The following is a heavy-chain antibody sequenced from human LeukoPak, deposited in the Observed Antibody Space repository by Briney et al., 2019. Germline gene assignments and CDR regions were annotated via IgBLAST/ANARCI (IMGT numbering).Heavy chain of an antibody. D-gene: IGHD6-19*01. Sequence: ASVKVSCKASGYTFTSYYMHWVRQAPGQGLEWMGIINPSGGSTTYAQKFQGRVTMTRDTSTSTVYMELSSLRYEDTAIYYCARVGAKDSSGLDYWGQGTLVTVSS. J-gene: IGHJ4*02. CDR3: ARVGAKDSSGLDY. CDR1: GYTFTSYY. CDR2: INPSGGST. V-gene: IGHV1-46*01.